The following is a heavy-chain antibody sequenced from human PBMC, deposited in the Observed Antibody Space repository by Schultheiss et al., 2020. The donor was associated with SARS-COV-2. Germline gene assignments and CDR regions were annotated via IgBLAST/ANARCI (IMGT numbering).Heavy chain of an antibody. Sequence: GGSLRLSCAVSGFTFSDYSMDWVRQAPGKGLEWVSAISGSGGNTYYADSVKGRFTISRDNSKNTLYLQMNSLRAEDTAVYYCARQGLWFGELLYGWFDYWGQGTLVTVSS. CDR3: ARQGLWFGELLYGWFDY. J-gene: IGHJ4*02. CDR2: ISGSGGNT. V-gene: IGHV3-23*01. CDR1: GFTFSDYS. D-gene: IGHD3-10*01.